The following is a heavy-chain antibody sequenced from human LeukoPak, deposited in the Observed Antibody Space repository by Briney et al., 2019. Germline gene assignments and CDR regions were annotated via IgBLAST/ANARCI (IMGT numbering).Heavy chain of an antibody. CDR2: IYYSGST. J-gene: IGHJ4*02. CDR1: GGSISSYY. V-gene: IGHV4-59*01. Sequence: SETLSLTCAVSGGSISSYYWSWIRQPPGKGLEWIGYIYYSGSTNYNPSLKSRVTISVDTSKNQFSLKLSSVTAADTAVYYCAREATNFDYWGQGTLVTVSS. CDR3: AREATNFDY.